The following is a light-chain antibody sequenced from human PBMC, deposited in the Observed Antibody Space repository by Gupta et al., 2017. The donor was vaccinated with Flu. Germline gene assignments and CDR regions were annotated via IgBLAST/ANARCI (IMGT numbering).Light chain of an antibody. CDR3: QQDNRTRYI. CDR1: QSGLYSSNNKNY. CDR2: WAS. V-gene: IGKV4-1*01. Sequence: DIVMTQTPDSLAVSLGERATINCKSSQSGLYSSNNKNYLLWYQQKPGQPPRLLFDWASTRESGVPDRCSGSGVGPVGTLTISSLQAEDGAVYSGQQDNRTRYIFGQGTKMEIK. J-gene: IGKJ2*01.